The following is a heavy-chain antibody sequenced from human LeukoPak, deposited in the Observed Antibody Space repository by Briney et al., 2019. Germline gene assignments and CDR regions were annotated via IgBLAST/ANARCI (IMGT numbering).Heavy chain of an antibody. CDR2: IYPGDSDT. V-gene: IGHV5-51*01. Sequence: GGSLRLSCAASGFGFSGAWIGWVRQMPGKGLEWMGFIYPGDSDTRYSPSFQGQVTISADKSMSTAYLQWSSLKASDTAMYYCARRRGRYSGDAFDIWGQGTMVTVSS. CDR3: ARRRGRYSGDAFDI. D-gene: IGHD1-26*01. J-gene: IGHJ3*02. CDR1: GFGFSGAW.